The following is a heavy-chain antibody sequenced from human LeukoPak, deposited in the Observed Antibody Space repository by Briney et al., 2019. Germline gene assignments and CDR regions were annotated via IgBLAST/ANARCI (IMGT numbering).Heavy chain of an antibody. CDR1: GFTFNDYE. V-gene: IGHV3-21*01. D-gene: IGHD1-26*01. J-gene: IGHJ3*02. Sequence: PGGSLRLSCAASGFTFNDYEMNWVRQTPGKGLDWVSSIGSSGSHIYYADSVKGRFTISRDNAKNSLYLQMNSLRAEDTAVYYCARVGSGGTREDTFDIWGQGTMVTVSS. CDR2: IGSSGSHI. CDR3: ARVGSGGTREDTFDI.